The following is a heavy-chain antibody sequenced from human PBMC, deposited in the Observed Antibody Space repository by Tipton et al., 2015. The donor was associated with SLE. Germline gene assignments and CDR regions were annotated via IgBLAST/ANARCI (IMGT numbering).Heavy chain of an antibody. CDR2: IRYDGSNK. CDR1: GFTFSNYC. V-gene: IGHV3-30*02. D-gene: IGHD3-22*01. Sequence: SLRLSCAASGFTFSNYCMHWVRQAPGKGLEWVAFIRYDGSNKYYADSVKGRFNISRDNSKNTLYLQMNSLRAKDTAVYDCAKEKGYYWYFVLWGHGTRVTVSS. J-gene: IGHJ2*01. CDR3: AKEKGYYWYFVL.